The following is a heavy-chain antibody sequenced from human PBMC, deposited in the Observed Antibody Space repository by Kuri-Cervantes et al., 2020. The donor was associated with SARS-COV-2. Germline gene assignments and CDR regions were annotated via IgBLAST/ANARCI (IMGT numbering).Heavy chain of an antibody. V-gene: IGHV3-30-3*01. J-gene: IGHJ6*02. CDR3: ARDAPGVVVPAAINYYNGMDV. D-gene: IGHD2-2*01. CDR2: ISYDGSNK. Sequence: GESLKISCAASGFTFSSYAMHWVRQAPGKGLEWVAVISYDGSNKYYADSVKGRFTISRDNAKNSLYLQMNSLRAEDMAVYYCARDAPGVVVPAAINYYNGMDVWGQGTTVTVSS. CDR1: GFTFSSYA.